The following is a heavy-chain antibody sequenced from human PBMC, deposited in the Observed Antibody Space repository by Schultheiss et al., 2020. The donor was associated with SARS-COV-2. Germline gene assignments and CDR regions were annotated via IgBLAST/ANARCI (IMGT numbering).Heavy chain of an antibody. D-gene: IGHD6-13*01. CDR2: IYWDDDK. V-gene: IGHV2-5*02. Sequence: SGPTLVKPTQTLTLTCTFSGFSLSTSGVGVGWIRQPPGKALEWLALIYWDDDKRYSPSLKSRRNITKDTAKNQVVLTMTNMDPVDTATYYCSHSSHGSWYSYWGQGTLVTVSS. CDR3: SHSSHGSWYSY. CDR1: GFSLSTSGVG. J-gene: IGHJ4*02.